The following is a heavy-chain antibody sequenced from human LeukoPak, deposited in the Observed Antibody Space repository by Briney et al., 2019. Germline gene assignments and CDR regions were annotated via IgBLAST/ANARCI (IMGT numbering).Heavy chain of an antibody. D-gene: IGHD3-3*01. CDR2: IYHSGST. Sequence: SETLSLTCAVSGYSISSGYYWGWIRQPPGKGLEWIGSIYHSGSTYYNPSLKSRVTISVDTSKNQFSLKLSSVTAADTAVYYCARHIYDFWRGYEDYWGQGTLVTVSS. V-gene: IGHV4-38-2*01. CDR3: ARHIYDFWRGYEDY. CDR1: GYSISSGYY. J-gene: IGHJ4*02.